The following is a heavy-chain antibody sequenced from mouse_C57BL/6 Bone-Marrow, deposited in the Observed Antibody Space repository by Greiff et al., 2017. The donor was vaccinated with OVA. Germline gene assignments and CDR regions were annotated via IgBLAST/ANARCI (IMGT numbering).Heavy chain of an antibody. Sequence: EVKLQESGPVLVKPGASVKMSCKASGYTFTDYYMNWVKQSHGKSLEWIGVINPYTGGTSYNQKFKGKATLTVDKSSSTAYMELNSLTSEDSAVYYCARGELATVVALDDWGQGTTLTVSS. J-gene: IGHJ2*01. CDR1: GYTFTDYY. D-gene: IGHD1-1*01. CDR3: ARGELATVVALDD. V-gene: IGHV1-19*01. CDR2: INPYTGGT.